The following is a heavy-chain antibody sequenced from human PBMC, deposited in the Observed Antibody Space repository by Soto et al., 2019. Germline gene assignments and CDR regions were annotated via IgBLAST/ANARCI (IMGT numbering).Heavy chain of an antibody. D-gene: IGHD3-3*01. CDR1: GFTFSSYW. CDR3: ARDTLYDFWSGYHDPGMDV. CDR2: INSDGSST. V-gene: IGHV3-74*01. Sequence: PGGSLRLSCAASGFTFSSYWMHWVRQAPGKGLVWVSRINSDGSSTSYADSVKGRFTISRDNAKNTLYLQMNSLRAEDTAVYYCARDTLYDFWSGYHDPGMDVWGQGTTVTVSS. J-gene: IGHJ6*02.